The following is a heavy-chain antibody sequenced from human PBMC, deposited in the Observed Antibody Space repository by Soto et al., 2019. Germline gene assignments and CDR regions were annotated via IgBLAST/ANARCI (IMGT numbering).Heavy chain of an antibody. J-gene: IGHJ6*03. D-gene: IGHD2-15*01. CDR3: ARADCVGVTCYSLAGSFYYYMDV. V-gene: IGHV3-74*02. CDR1: GFTFSNYW. Sequence: EVQLVESGGGLVQPGGFLRLSCAASGFTFSNYWMYWVRQAPGKGLEWVSRINSDVSVSRYADSVIGRLTISRDILKNTLYLKTDSLRTEYTAVYYCARADCVGVTCYSLAGSFYYYMDVWSKGTMVTVFS. CDR2: INSDVSVS.